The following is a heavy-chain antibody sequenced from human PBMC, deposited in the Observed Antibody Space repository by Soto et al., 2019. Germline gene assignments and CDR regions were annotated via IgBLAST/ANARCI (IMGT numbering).Heavy chain of an antibody. CDR3: TRDRSGANFKY. Sequence: QVQLVQSGAEVREPGASVKVSCKPSGATFSGNFFHWVRQAPGQGLEWMGWINPDNGDTNYAQTFQDRVTMTRDTSISTAYMDLSRLRSDVTAVYFCTRDRSGANFKYWGQGTLVTVSS. CDR2: INPDNGDT. J-gene: IGHJ4*02. CDR1: GATFSGNF. V-gene: IGHV1-2*02. D-gene: IGHD3-10*01.